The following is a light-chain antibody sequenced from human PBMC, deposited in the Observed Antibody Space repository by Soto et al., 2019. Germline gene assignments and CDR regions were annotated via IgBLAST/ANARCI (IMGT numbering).Light chain of an antibody. Sequence: DIQMTQSPSSLSASVGDRVTITCRASQGISSYLAWYQQKPGKVPKLLIYAASTLQSGVPSRFSGSGSGTDFVLTISSLQAEDVAIYYCQQYNSASGTFGPGTKVEIK. J-gene: IGKJ3*01. CDR2: AAS. CDR1: QGISSY. CDR3: QQYNSASGT. V-gene: IGKV1-27*01.